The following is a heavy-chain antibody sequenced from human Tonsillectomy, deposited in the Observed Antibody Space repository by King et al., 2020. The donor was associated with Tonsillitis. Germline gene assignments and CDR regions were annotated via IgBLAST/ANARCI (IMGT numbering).Heavy chain of an antibody. CDR3: ARSTRRNPIYWYFDL. V-gene: IGHV3-13*05. CDR1: GFTFSSYD. J-gene: IGHJ2*01. D-gene: IGHD1-1*01. Sequence: VQLVESGGGLVQPRGSLRLSCAASGFTFSSYDMHWVRQATGKGLEWVSAIGTAGDPYYPGSVKGRFTISRENAKNSLYLQMNSLRAGDTAVYYCARSTRRNPIYWYFDLWGRGTLVTVSS. CDR2: IGTAGDP.